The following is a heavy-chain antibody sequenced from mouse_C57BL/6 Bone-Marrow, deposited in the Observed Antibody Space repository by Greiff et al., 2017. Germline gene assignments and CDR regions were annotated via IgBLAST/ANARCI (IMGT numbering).Heavy chain of an antibody. V-gene: IGHV1-81*01. Sequence: VQLQQSGAELARPGASVKLSCKASGYTFTSYGISWVKQRTGQGLGWIGEIYPRSGNTYYNEKFKGKATLTADKSSSTAYMELRSLTSEDSAVYFCARSRIYYGYDAWFAYWGQGTLVTVSA. D-gene: IGHD2-2*01. CDR2: IYPRSGNT. CDR1: GYTFTSYG. CDR3: ARSRIYYGYDAWFAY. J-gene: IGHJ3*01.